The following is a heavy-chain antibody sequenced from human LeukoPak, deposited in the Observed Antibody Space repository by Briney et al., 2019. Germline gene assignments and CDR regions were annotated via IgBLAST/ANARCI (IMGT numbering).Heavy chain of an antibody. V-gene: IGHV4-34*01. CDR2: INHSGST. J-gene: IGHJ4*02. CDR3: ARGVPHVLLWFGEFHYFDY. CDR1: GGSFSGYY. D-gene: IGHD3-10*01. Sequence: SETLSLTCAVYGGSFSGYYWSWIRQPPGKGLEWIGEINHSGSTNYNPSLKSRVTISVDTSKNQFSLKLSSVTAADTAVYYCARGVPHVLLWFGEFHYFDYWGQGTLVTVSS.